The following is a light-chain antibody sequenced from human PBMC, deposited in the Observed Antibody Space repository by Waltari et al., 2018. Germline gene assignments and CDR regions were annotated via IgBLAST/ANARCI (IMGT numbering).Light chain of an antibody. CDR2: DVS. J-gene: IGLJ3*02. V-gene: IGLV2-14*03. CDR3: SSYTTSSPWV. Sequence: QSALTQPASVSGSPGQSITVSCTGTSSDVGGYDYVSWYQQHPGQVPKLIIYDVSKRPSGVSNRFSGSKFGNTASLTISGLQAEDEADYYCSSYTTSSPWVFGGGTKLTVL. CDR1: SSDVGGYDY.